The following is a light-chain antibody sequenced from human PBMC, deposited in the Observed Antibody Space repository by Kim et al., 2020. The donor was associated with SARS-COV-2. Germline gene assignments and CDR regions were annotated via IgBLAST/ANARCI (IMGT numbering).Light chain of an antibody. CDR3: YSYGGGYTWV. V-gene: IGLV2-11*01. CDR1: SSDVGAYKY. J-gene: IGLJ3*02. CDR2: DVS. Sequence: GQSVTISSTGPSSDVGAYKYVSWYQQHPGKAPKFIIYDVSERPSGVPDRFSGSKSGNTASLTISGLQAEDEADYYCYSYGGGYTWVFGGGTKVTVL.